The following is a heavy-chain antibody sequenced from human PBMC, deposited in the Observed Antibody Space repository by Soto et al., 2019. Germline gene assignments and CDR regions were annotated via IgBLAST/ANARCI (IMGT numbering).Heavy chain of an antibody. Sequence: SETLSLTCTVSGGSISSSSYYWSWIRQPPGKGLEWIGYVYSTEITNYNPSLKSRVAMSIDTSKNQFSLKVRSVTAADTAVYYCARGSEAWFDPWGQGTLVTAPQ. CDR2: VYSTEIT. J-gene: IGHJ5*02. V-gene: IGHV4-61*01. CDR1: GGSISSSSYY. CDR3: ARGSEAWFDP.